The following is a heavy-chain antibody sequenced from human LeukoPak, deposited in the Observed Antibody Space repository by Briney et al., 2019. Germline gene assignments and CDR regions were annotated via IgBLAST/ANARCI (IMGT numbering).Heavy chain of an antibody. CDR1: GFTFTSFA. J-gene: IGHJ6*04. CDR3: AAPGGYCSGGSCPQDYYYYGMDV. Sequence: RASVTVSCKASGFTFTSFAVQWVRQARGQRLEWMGWIVVGRGNTNYAQKFQERVTITRDMSTSTAYMELSSLRPEDTAVYYCAAPGGYCSGGSCPQDYYYYGMDVWGKGTTVTVSS. CDR2: IVVGRGNT. V-gene: IGHV1-58*01. D-gene: IGHD2-15*01.